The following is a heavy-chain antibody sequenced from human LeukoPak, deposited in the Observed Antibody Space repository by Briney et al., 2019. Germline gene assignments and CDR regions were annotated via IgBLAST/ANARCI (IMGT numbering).Heavy chain of an antibody. Sequence: NPSETLSLTCAVSGGSISSGGYSWSWIRQPPGKGLEWIGYIYHSGSTYYNPSLKSRVTISVDRSQNHFSLKLSSVTAADTAVYYCARGGFWSGYQLDYWGQGTQVTVSS. CDR2: IYHSGST. J-gene: IGHJ4*02. CDR3: ARGGFWSGYQLDY. CDR1: GGSISSGGYS. V-gene: IGHV4-30-2*01. D-gene: IGHD3-3*01.